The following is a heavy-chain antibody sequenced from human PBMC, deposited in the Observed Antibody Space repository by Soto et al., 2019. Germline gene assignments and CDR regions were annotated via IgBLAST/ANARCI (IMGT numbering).Heavy chain of an antibody. J-gene: IGHJ6*02. CDR3: ARGREMVWFGEETFGVDV. Sequence: QVQLQQWGAGLLKPSATLSLTCAVHGGSFSGYYWTWIRQAPGKGLEWVGEATRSGGTNYSPSLRSRVTLSVDASRKQFSRRRSSGTAADTAIYYWARGREMVWFGEETFGVDVWGQGTTVTVSS. D-gene: IGHD3-10*01. CDR1: GGSFSGYY. CDR2: ATRSGGT. V-gene: IGHV4-34*02.